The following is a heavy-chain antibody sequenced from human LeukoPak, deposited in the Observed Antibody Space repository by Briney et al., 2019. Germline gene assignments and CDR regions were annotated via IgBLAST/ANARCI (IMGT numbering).Heavy chain of an antibody. Sequence: SETLSLTCTVSGDSISSSGDYWGWIRQPAGKGLEWIGRIYTSGSTNYNPSLKSRVTMSVDTSKNQFSLKLSSVTAADTAVYYCARAPYYMDVWGKGTTVTVSS. CDR3: ARAPYYMDV. CDR1: GDSISSSGDY. J-gene: IGHJ6*03. CDR2: IYTSGST. V-gene: IGHV4-61*02.